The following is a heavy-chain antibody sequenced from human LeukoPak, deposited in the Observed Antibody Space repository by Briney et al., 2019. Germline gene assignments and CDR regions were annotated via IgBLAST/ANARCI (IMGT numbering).Heavy chain of an antibody. CDR2: MWYDGSNT. CDR1: GFTLSNYG. D-gene: IGHD6-19*01. Sequence: GGSLRLSCAASGFTLSNYGMHWVRQAPGKGLEWVAVMWYDGSNTYYADSVKGRFTISRDNSKNMLYLQMTSLRAEDTALYYCARAGLAMADTVDSWGQGTLVTVSS. CDR3: ARAGLAMADTVDS. J-gene: IGHJ4*02. V-gene: IGHV3-33*01.